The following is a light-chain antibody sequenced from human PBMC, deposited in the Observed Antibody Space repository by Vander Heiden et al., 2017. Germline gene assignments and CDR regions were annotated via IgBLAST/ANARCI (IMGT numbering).Light chain of an antibody. Sequence: EIVLTQSPGTLSLSPGERATLSCRASQSVSSTYLAWYQQTRGQAPRLLIYGASSRATGIPGRFSGSGSGTDFTLTISRLEPEDFAVYYCQQYGSSPLTFGGGTKVEIK. V-gene: IGKV3-20*01. J-gene: IGKJ4*01. CDR1: QSVSSTY. CDR3: QQYGSSPLT. CDR2: GAS.